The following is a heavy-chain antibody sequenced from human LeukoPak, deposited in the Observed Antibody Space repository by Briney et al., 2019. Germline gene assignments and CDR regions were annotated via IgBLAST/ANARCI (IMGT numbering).Heavy chain of an antibody. CDR3: ARVGNGRSWDY. CDR1: GFTFSAYE. D-gene: IGHD2-15*01. CDR2: ISLGNSTM. J-gene: IGHJ4*02. V-gene: IGHV3-48*02. Sequence: PGGSLRLSCAASGFTFSAYEMNCVRQAPGKGLEWISYISLGNSTMFYADSVKGRFTISRDNAKNSLYLQMNSLRDDDTAVYYCARVGNGRSWDYWGQGTLVSVSS.